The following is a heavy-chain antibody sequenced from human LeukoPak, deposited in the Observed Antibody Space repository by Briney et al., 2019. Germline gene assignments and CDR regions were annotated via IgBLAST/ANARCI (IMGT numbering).Heavy chain of an antibody. CDR3: ARDPRYYSDLYYFDY. J-gene: IGHJ4*02. V-gene: IGHV3-7*01. Sequence: GGSLRLSCAASGFSFSSNWMSWVRQAPGKGLEWVANINQDGNEKSYVDSVKGRFTISRDNAKNSLYLQMNSLRAEDTALYYCARDPRYYSDLYYFDYWGQGTLVTVSS. CDR1: GFSFSSNW. CDR2: INQDGNEK. D-gene: IGHD3-22*01.